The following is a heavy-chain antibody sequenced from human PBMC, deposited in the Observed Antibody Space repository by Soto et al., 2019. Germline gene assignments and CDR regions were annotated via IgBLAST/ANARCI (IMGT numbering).Heavy chain of an antibody. CDR2: INPSGGGS. CDR3: ARDRIGTTGTLDY. J-gene: IGHJ4*02. CDR1: GNTFTRSF. V-gene: IGHV1-46*01. D-gene: IGHD1-1*01. Sequence: QVQLVQSGAEVRKPGASVTVSCKASGNTFTRSFMHWVRQAPGQRLEWLALINPSGGGSNYAQMFQGRITFTSDTSTSTLYMELRSLTSDDTAVYYCARDRIGTTGTLDYWGQGTLVTVSS.